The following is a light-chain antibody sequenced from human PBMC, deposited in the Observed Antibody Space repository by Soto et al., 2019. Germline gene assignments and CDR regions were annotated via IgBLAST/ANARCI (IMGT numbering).Light chain of an antibody. V-gene: IGLV2-14*01. CDR2: EVS. CDR3: SSYTSSSSGV. CDR1: SSDVGGYNY. J-gene: IGLJ3*02. Sequence: QSALTQPASVSGSPGQSITISCTGTSSDVGGYNYVSWYQQHPGKAPKLMIYEVSNRPSGVSKRFFGSKSGNTASLTISGLQAEDEADYSCSSYTSSSSGVFGGGTKLTVL.